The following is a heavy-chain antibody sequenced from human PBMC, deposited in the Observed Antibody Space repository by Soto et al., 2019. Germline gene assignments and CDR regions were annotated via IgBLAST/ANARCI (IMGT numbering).Heavy chain of an antibody. CDR2: VDNDGSST. D-gene: IGHD2-15*01. CDR1: GFPFSSYW. CDR3: ANIATPGH. Sequence: PGGSLRLSCAASGFPFSSYWMHWVRQAPGEGLVWVSRVDNDGSSTIYADSVKGRFTISRDNAKNTLYLQMNSLRVEDTAVYYCANIATPGHWGQGTLVTVSS. J-gene: IGHJ4*02. V-gene: IGHV3-74*01.